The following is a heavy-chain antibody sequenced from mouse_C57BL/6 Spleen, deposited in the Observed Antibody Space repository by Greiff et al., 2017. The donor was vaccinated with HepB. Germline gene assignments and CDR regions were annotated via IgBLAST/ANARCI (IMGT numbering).Heavy chain of an antibody. CDR1: GYTFTSYW. J-gene: IGHJ3*01. CDR2: IYPSDSET. D-gene: IGHD1-1*01. CDR3: ARDDYYYGSSFAY. V-gene: IGHV1-61*01. Sequence: QVQLQQPGAELVRPGSSVKLSCKASGYTFTSYWMDWVKQRPGQGLEWIGNIYPSDSETHYNQKFKDKATLTVDKSSSTAYMQLSSLTSEDSAVYYCARDDYYYGSSFAYWGQGTLVTVSA.